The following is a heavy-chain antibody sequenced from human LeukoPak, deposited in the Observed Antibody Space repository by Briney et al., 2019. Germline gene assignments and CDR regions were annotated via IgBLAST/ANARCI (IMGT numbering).Heavy chain of an antibody. V-gene: IGHV4-30-2*03. CDR2: INDSGRT. CDR1: GDSISSGGYS. Sequence: SETLSLTCAVSGDSISSGGYSWSWIRQTPGKGLGRIGEINDSGRTNYNPPLKSRVTISVDTSKNQLSLKVNSVTAADTAVYYCARHAKVSSYDYGRKAFDVWGQGTMVTVSS. CDR3: ARHAKVSSYDYGRKAFDV. D-gene: IGHD4-23*01. J-gene: IGHJ3*01.